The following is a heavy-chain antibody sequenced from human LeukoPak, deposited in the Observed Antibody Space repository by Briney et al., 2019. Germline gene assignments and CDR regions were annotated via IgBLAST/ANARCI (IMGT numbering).Heavy chain of an antibody. D-gene: IGHD6-19*01. V-gene: IGHV3-23*01. CDR2: ISGSGGST. CDR1: GFTFSSYA. J-gene: IGHJ4*02. Sequence: PGGSLRLSCAASGFTFSSYAMSWVRQAPGKGLEWVSVISGSGGSTYYADSVKGRFTISRDNSKNTLYLQMNSLTAEDTAVYYCANHGGWPRFDYWGQGTLVTVSS. CDR3: ANHGGWPRFDY.